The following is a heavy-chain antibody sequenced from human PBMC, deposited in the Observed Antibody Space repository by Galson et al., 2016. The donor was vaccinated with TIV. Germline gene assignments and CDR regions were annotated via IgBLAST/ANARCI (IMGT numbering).Heavy chain of an antibody. CDR1: GFTLSSYS. Sequence: SLRLSCAASGFTLSSYSMNWVRQAPGKGLEWVSSIRGDTHSIYYTDSVRGRFTISRDHARNSLFLQMNSLSAEDTAVYYCARDLAQCTVPSCFARIDYWGPGMLVTVSS. J-gene: IGHJ4*02. CDR2: IRGDTHSI. D-gene: IGHD2-8*02. CDR3: ARDLAQCTVPSCFARIDY. V-gene: IGHV3-21*01.